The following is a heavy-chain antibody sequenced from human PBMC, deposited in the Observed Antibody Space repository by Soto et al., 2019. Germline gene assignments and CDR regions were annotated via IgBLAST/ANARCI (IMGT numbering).Heavy chain of an antibody. J-gene: IGHJ6*02. D-gene: IGHD3-22*01. V-gene: IGHV3-7*01. CDR1: GFTFSSYW. Sequence: LRLSCAASGFTFSSYWMSWVRQAPGKGLEWVANIKQDGSEKYYVDSVKGRFTISRGNAKNSLYLQMNSLRAEDTAVYYRARDHSSGYYSKVVYYYGMDVWGQGTTVTVSS. CDR2: IKQDGSEK. CDR3: ARDHSSGYYSKVVYYYGMDV.